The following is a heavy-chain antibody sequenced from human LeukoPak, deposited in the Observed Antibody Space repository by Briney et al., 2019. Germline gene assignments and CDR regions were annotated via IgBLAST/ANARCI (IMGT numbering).Heavy chain of an antibody. J-gene: IGHJ4*02. CDR1: GFTFSSYW. V-gene: IGHV3-7*01. D-gene: IGHD3-10*01. CDR3: ARDLRDPMVRGVIGY. CDR2: IKQDGSEK. Sequence: PGGSLRLSCAASGFTFSSYWTSWVRQAPGKGLEWVANIKQDGSEKYYVDSVKGRFTISRDNAKNSLYLQMNSLRAEDTAVYYCARDLRDPMVRGVIGYWGQGTLVTVSS.